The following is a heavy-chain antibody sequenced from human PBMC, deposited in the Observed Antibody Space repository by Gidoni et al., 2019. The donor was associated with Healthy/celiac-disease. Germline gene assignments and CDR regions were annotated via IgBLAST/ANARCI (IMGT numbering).Heavy chain of an antibody. D-gene: IGHD3-9*01. Sequence: QVQQVESGGGVVHPGRSPRLSCAASGFTFSSYGMHWFRQAPGKGLEWVAVIWYDGSNKYYADSVKGRFTISRDNSKSTLYLQMNSLRAEDTAVYYCASEYYDILTGYSEMYWGQGTLVTVSS. CDR1: GFTFSSYG. J-gene: IGHJ4*02. CDR3: ASEYYDILTGYSEMY. CDR2: IWYDGSNK. V-gene: IGHV3-33*01.